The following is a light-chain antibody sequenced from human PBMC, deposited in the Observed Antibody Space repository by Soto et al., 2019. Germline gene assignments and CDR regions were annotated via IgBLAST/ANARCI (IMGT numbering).Light chain of an antibody. CDR1: QSISSY. J-gene: IGKJ1*01. CDR3: QQSYSTPPT. V-gene: IGKV1-39*01. Sequence: DIQMTHSPSSLSESVGDRVTITCRASQSISSYLNWYQQKPGKAPKLLIYAASSLQSGVPSMFSRSGTGTDFTLTISSLQPPDFSTYYCQQSYSTPPTFGQGTKVEIK. CDR2: AAS.